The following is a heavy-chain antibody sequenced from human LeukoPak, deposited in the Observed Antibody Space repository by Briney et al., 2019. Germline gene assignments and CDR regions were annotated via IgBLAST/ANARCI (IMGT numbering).Heavy chain of an antibody. D-gene: IGHD3-16*01. V-gene: IGHV1-18*04. J-gene: IGHJ5*02. CDR2: ISGYNGNT. CDR1: GYTFTDYY. Sequence: ASVKVSCKASGYTFTDYYMHWVRQAPGQGLEWMGWISGYNGNTNYAQKFQGRVTMTTDTSTSTAYMELRSLRSDDTAVYYCAGTSHESVLYWSDPWGQGTLVNVSS. CDR3: AGTSHESVLYWSDP.